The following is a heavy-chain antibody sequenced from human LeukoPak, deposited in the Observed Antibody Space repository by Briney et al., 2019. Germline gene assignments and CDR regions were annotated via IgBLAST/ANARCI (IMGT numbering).Heavy chain of an antibody. Sequence: GGSVRLSCSASGFTFNSYPVHWVRQAPGKGLEYVSGISRNGGSTYYADSVKGRFTISRDNSKNTLYLQMSSLRAEDTAVYYCVKESGFMVAPNSAFDIWGQGQMVTVSS. CDR1: GFTFNSYP. CDR2: ISRNGGST. J-gene: IGHJ3*02. V-gene: IGHV3-64D*06. D-gene: IGHD4/OR15-4a*01. CDR3: VKESGFMVAPNSAFDI.